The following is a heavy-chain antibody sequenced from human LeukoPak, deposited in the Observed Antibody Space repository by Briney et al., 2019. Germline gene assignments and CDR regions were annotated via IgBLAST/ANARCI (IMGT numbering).Heavy chain of an antibody. D-gene: IGHD5-12*01. V-gene: IGHV3-21*01. CDR1: GFTFSTYS. Sequence: GGSLRLSGAVSGFTFSTYSMTWVRQAPGKGLEWLSSISSSSTYIYSADSVKGRFTISRDNTKNSLYLQMNSLRAEDTAVYYCARAGTSYTMATMSFDYWGQGTLVTVSS. CDR3: ARAGTSYTMATMSFDY. CDR2: ISSSSTYI. J-gene: IGHJ4*02.